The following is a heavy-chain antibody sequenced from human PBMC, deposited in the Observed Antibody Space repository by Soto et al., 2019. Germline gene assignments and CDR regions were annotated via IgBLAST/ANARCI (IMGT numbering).Heavy chain of an antibody. Sequence: QVQLQESGPGLVKPSQTLSLTCTVSGGSISSGGYYWSWIRQHPGKGLEWIGYIYYSGSTNYNPSLKSRVTISVDTSKNQFSLKLSSVTAADTAVYYCARAHTYYYDSSGLNNWFDPWGQGTLVTVSS. D-gene: IGHD3-22*01. CDR2: IYYSGST. J-gene: IGHJ5*02. CDR1: GGSISSGGYY. V-gene: IGHV4-31*03. CDR3: ARAHTYYYDSSGLNNWFDP.